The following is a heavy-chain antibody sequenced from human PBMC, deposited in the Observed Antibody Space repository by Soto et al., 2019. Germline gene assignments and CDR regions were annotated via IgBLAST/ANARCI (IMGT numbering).Heavy chain of an antibody. CDR3: ASLRIVVVPAASSYYFDY. CDR2: IYTSGST. V-gene: IGHV4-4*07. J-gene: IGHJ4*02. D-gene: IGHD2-2*01. Sequence: SETLSLTCTVSGGSISSYYWSWIRQPAGKGLEWIGRIYTSGSTNYNPSLKSRVTMSVDTSKNQFSLKLSSVTAADTAVYYCASLRIVVVPAASSYYFDYWGQGTLVTVSS. CDR1: GGSISSYY.